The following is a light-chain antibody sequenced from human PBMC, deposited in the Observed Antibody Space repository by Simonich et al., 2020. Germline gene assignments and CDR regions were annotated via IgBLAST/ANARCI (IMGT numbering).Light chain of an antibody. V-gene: IGLV1-40*01. Sequence: QSVLTQPPSVSGAPGQRVTISCTGSSSNIGAGYDVHWYQQLPGTAPKLLIYGNSNRPSGFPDRCSGSKSGTSASLAITGLQAEDEADYYCQSYDSSLWVFGGGTKLTVL. CDR2: GNS. CDR3: QSYDSSLWV. CDR1: SSNIGAGYD. J-gene: IGLJ3*02.